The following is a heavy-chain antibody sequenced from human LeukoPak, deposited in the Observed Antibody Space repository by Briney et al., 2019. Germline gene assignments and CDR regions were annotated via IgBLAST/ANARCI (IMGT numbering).Heavy chain of an antibody. J-gene: IGHJ4*02. CDR1: GFTFKNYA. D-gene: IGHD1-1*01. CDR2: FGTGADT. CDR3: AKHVMTTPRTLDY. Sequence: SGGSLRLSCAASGFTFKNYAVSWVRQAPGKGLDWVSTFGTGADTYYAGSVESRFIISRDNSKSTVYLQMNSLRADDTATYYCAKHVMTTPRTLDYWGQGTLVTVSS. V-gene: IGHV3-23*01.